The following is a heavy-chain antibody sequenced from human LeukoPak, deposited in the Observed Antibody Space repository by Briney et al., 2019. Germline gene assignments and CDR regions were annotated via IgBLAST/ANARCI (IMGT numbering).Heavy chain of an antibody. CDR1: GFTFASYS. CDR2: ISGDSTYM. Sequence: GGSLRLSCAASGFTFASYSMNYLPEAPGKGLEWVSSISGDSTYMYNAGSVKGRFTISRDNAQASLYLQMISLRADDTAVYYCARVSGRLERQSDLDYWGQGTLVIVSS. V-gene: IGHV3-21*01. CDR3: ARVSGRLERQSDLDY. J-gene: IGHJ4*02. D-gene: IGHD1-1*01.